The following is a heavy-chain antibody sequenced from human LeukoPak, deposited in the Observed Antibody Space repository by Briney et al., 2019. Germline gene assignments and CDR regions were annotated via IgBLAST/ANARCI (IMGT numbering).Heavy chain of an antibody. J-gene: IGHJ3*02. CDR2: IYYSGST. CDR3: ARVAASYYRDAFDI. V-gene: IGHV4-61*08. Sequence: PSETLSLTCTVSGGSISSGGYSWSWIRQYPGKGLEWIGYIYYSGSTNYNPSLKSRVTISVDTSKNQFSLKLSSVTAADTAVYYCARVAASYYRDAFDIWGQGTTVTVSS. D-gene: IGHD3-10*01. CDR1: GGSISSGGYS.